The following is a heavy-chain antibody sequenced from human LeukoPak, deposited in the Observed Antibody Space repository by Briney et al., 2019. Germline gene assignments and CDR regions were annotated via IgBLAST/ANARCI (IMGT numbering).Heavy chain of an antibody. CDR1: GGSISSSSYY. CDR2: IFYSGRT. D-gene: IGHD7-27*01. V-gene: IGHV4-39*01. J-gene: IGHJ6*03. CDR3: ARLLGTQLYYYYMDV. Sequence: PSETLSLTCSVSGGSISSSSYYWGWIRQPPGKGLEWIGNIFYSGRTYYNPSLKSRVTISVDTSKNQFSLKLRSVTAADTAVYYCARLLGTQLYYYYMDVWGKGTTVTVSS.